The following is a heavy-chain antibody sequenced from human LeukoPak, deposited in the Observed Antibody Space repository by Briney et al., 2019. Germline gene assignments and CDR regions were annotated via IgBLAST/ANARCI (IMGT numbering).Heavy chain of an antibody. J-gene: IGHJ4*02. D-gene: IGHD3-22*01. CDR2: FDPEDGET. Sequence: ASVKVSCKVSGYTLTELSMHWVRQAPGKGLEWMGGFDPEDGETIYAQKFQGRVTMTEDTSTDTAYMELSSLRSADTAVYYCATYDAYYYDSSGYPLGYWGQGTLVTVSS. CDR3: ATYDAYYYDSSGYPLGY. CDR1: GYTLTELS. V-gene: IGHV1-24*01.